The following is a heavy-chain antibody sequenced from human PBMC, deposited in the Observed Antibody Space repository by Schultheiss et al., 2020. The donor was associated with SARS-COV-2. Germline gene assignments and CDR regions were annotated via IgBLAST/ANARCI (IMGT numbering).Heavy chain of an antibody. CDR1: GGSISSSSYY. V-gene: IGHV4-39*07. J-gene: IGHJ5*02. Sequence: SETLSLTCTVSGGSISSSSYYWGWIRQPPGKGLEWIGSIYYSGSTYYNPSLKSRLTISLDTSKNQFSLKLTSVTAADTAVYYCARGPAPYSDFWTDSYTGWFDPWGQGTLVTVSS. CDR2: IYYSGST. D-gene: IGHD3-3*01. CDR3: ARGPAPYSDFWTDSYTGWFDP.